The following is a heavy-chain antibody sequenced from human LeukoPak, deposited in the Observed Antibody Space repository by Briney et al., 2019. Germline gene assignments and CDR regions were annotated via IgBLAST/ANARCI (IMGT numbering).Heavy chain of an antibody. CDR1: GFTFSDYY. CDR2: ISSSGTTI. Sequence: GSLRLSCAASGFTFSDYYMSWIRQAPGKGLEWVSYISSSGTTIYYADSVKGRFTISRDNAKNSLCLQMNSLRAEDTAVYYCARVRYFDWPQLQLAWFDPWGQGTLVTVSS. J-gene: IGHJ5*02. V-gene: IGHV3-11*01. CDR3: ARVRYFDWPQLQLAWFDP. D-gene: IGHD3-9*01.